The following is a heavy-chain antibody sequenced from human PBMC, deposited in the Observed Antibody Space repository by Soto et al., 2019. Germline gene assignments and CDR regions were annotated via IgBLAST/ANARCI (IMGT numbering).Heavy chain of an antibody. J-gene: IGHJ4*02. CDR2: ISGYNGNT. D-gene: IGHD3-22*01. V-gene: IGHV1-18*01. CDR3: ARTTAYETSGYYYHTY. Sequence: GLEWLGWISGYNGNTKYAQKLQGRVTVTTDTSTSTAYMELRSLISDDTAVYYCARTTAYETSGYYYHTYWGQGTQVTVSS.